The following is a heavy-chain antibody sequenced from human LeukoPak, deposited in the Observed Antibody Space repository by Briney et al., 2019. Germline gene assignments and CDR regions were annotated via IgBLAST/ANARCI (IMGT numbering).Heavy chain of an antibody. V-gene: IGHV4-34*01. D-gene: IGHD6-19*01. CDR3: ARGPVGIAVAGSFPRY. CDR2: INHSGST. Sequence: SSETLSLTCAVYGGSFSGYYWSWIRQPPGKGLEWIGEINHSGSTNYNPSLKSRVTISVDTSKNQFSLKLSSVTAADTAVYYCARGPVGIAVAGSFPRYWGQGTLVTVSS. J-gene: IGHJ4*02. CDR1: GGSFSGYY.